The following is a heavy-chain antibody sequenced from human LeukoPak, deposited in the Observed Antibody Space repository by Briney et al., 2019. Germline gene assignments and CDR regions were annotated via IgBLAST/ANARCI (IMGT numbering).Heavy chain of an antibody. D-gene: IGHD3-3*01. J-gene: IGHJ3*02. V-gene: IGHV3-53*04. CDR2: LSSTGNT. CDR3: ARWRPIDAFDI. CDR1: GFTFSNYG. Sequence: PGGSLRLSCAASGFTFSNYGLNWVRQAPGKGLEWVSLLSSTGNTSYADSVKGRFTISRHNSKNTLYLQVNSLRPEDTAMYYCARWRPIDAFDIWGQGTMVIVSS.